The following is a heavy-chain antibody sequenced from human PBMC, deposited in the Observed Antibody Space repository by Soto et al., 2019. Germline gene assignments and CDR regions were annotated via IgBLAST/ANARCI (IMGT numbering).Heavy chain of an antibody. CDR2: INYSGST. CDR3: ARHVNRGAIFDY. J-gene: IGHJ4*02. CDR1: GGSISSYY. Sequence: QVQLQESGPGLVKPWETLSLTCTVSGGSISSYYWSWIRQPPGKGLEWIGYINYSGSTTYNPSLRSRVTISVDTSKNQLSLKLSSVTAADTAVYYCARHVNRGAIFDYWGQGTLVTVSS. D-gene: IGHD3-3*01. V-gene: IGHV4-59*08.